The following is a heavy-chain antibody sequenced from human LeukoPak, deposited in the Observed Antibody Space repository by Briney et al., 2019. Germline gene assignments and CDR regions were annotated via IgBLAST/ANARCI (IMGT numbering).Heavy chain of an antibody. D-gene: IGHD3-22*01. CDR1: GGSISSYY. Sequence: PSETLSLTCTVSGGSISSYYWSWIRQPAGKGLEWIGRIYTSGSTNYNPSLKSRVTMSVDTSKNQFSLKLSSVTAADTAVYYCARGQQRGYYYDEGHAFDIWGQGTMVTVSS. J-gene: IGHJ3*02. CDR2: IYTSGST. V-gene: IGHV4-4*07. CDR3: ARGQQRGYYYDEGHAFDI.